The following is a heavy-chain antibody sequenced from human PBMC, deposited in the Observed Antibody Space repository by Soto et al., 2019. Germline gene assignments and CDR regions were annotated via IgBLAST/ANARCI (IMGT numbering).Heavy chain of an antibody. CDR2: IIPILGIA. CDR3: AAASMVRGVDFDY. Sequence: GGSVKGSRQGSGGTFSSYTISWVGNAPGQGLEWMGRIIPILGIANYAQKFQGRVTITADKSTSTAYMELSSLRSEDTAVYYCAAASMVRGVDFDYRGQGTLVTVSS. CDR1: GGTFSSYT. D-gene: IGHD3-10*01. V-gene: IGHV1-69*02. J-gene: IGHJ4*02.